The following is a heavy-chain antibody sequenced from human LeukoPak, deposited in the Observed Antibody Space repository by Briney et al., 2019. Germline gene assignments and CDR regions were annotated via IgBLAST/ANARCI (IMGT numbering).Heavy chain of an antibody. CDR2: IYYSGST. Sequence: SETLSLTCTVSGGTISSYYWSWIRQPPGKGLEWIGYIYYSGSTNYNPSLKSRVTISVDTSKNQFSLKLSSVTAADTAVYYCARQYPYNWFDPWGQGTLVTVSS. J-gene: IGHJ5*02. CDR1: GGTISSYY. V-gene: IGHV4-59*01. CDR3: ARQYPYNWFDP. D-gene: IGHD2-2*02.